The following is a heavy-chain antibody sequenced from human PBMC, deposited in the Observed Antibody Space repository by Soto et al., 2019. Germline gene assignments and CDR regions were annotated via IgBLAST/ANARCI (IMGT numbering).Heavy chain of an antibody. CDR2: IWYDGSNK. CDR1: GFTFSSYG. CDR3: ARDRLTYSSGRSYFDY. Sequence: GGSLRLSCAASGFTFSSYGMHWVRQAPGKGLEWVAVIWYDGSNKYYADSVKGRFTISRDNSKNTLYLQMNSLRAEDTAVYYCARDRLTYSSGRSYFDYWGQGTLVTVSS. V-gene: IGHV3-33*01. D-gene: IGHD6-19*01. J-gene: IGHJ4*02.